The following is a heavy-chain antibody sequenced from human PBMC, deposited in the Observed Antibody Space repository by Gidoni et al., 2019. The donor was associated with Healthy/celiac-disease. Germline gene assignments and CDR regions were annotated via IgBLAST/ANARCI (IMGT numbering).Heavy chain of an antibody. V-gene: IGHV3-48*03. D-gene: IGHD5-18*01. Sequence: ELQLVESGGGWVQPGSSLTLSCDASGFTFSSFEMNWVRQAPGKGLEWVSYISSSGSAIYYTDSVKGRFTISRDNAKNSLYLQMNNLRAEDTAVYYCARALDSYGPFDYWGQGTLVTVSS. J-gene: IGHJ4*02. CDR2: ISSSGSAI. CDR3: ARALDSYGPFDY. CDR1: GFTFSSFE.